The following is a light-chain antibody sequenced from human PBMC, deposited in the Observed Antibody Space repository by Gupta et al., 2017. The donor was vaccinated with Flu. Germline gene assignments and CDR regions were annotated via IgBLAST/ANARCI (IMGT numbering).Light chain of an antibody. V-gene: IGLV3-21*02. CDR1: NIVIKS. Sequence: SYVLTQPPSVSVAPGQTARIPCAGDNIVIKSVHWYQQKPGQAPALLVNNDWARPSGIPERFSGSNSGTPATLTISRVAAGDEADDYCQVWDETTDRPVFGGGTQLTVL. CDR3: QVWDETTDRPV. CDR2: NDW. J-gene: IGLJ3*02.